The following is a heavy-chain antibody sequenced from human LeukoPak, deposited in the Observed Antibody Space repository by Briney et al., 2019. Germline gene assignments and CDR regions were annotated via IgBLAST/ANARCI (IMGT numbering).Heavy chain of an antibody. V-gene: IGHV3-48*02. CDR3: ARGCSGGSCYPVDDY. D-gene: IGHD2-15*01. J-gene: IGHJ4*02. CDR2: ITSSGTTM. Sequence: GGSLRLSCAASGLNFNTYSMNWVRQAPGKGLEWVSYITSSGTTMYYADSVKGRFTISRDNAKNSLYLQMNSLRDEDTAVYYCARGCSGGSCYPVDDYWGQGTLVTVSS. CDR1: GLNFNTYS.